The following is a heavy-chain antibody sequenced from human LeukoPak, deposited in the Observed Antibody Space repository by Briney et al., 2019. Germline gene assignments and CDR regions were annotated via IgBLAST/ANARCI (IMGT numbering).Heavy chain of an antibody. V-gene: IGHV3-23*01. CDR3: ARSGHYDSSGYSDY. D-gene: IGHD3-22*01. CDR1: GFTFSNYA. Sequence: SGGSLRLSCAASGFTFSNYAMSWVRQAPGKGLEWVSAVSGIGDKPYYADSVKGRFTISRDNSKNTLYLQMNSLRAEDTAVYYCARSGHYDSSGYSDYWGQGTLVTVSS. J-gene: IGHJ4*02. CDR2: VSGIGDKP.